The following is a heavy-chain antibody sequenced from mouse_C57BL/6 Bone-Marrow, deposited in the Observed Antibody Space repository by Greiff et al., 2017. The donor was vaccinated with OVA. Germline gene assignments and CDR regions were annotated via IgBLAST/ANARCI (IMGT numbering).Heavy chain of an antibody. CDR3: ARRIYYGSSPAWFAY. CDR2: INPSTGGT. CDR1: GYSFTGYY. Sequence: EVQRVESGPELVKPGASVKISCKASGYSFTGYYMNWVKQSPEKSLEWIGEINPSTGGTTYNQKFKAKATLTVDKSSSTAYMQLKSLTSEDSAVYYCARRIYYGSSPAWFAYWGQGTLVTVSA. V-gene: IGHV1-42*01. D-gene: IGHD1-1*01. J-gene: IGHJ3*01.